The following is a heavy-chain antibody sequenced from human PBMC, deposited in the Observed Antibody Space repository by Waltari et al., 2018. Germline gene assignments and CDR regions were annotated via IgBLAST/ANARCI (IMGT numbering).Heavy chain of an antibody. V-gene: IGHV1-8*01. J-gene: IGHJ6*02. Sequence: QVHLLQSEAEVKKPGAAVTVSCKTYGYSLTSYEINWVRQATGKGLEWMGWMNPNSGDTDLAQKFQGRVSMTTNTSIGTAYMELSSLTTEDTAIYYCARGVGGGARGYYGMDVWGQGTTVTVS. CDR3: ARGVGGGARGYYGMDV. CDR2: MNPNSGDT. CDR1: GYSLTSYE. D-gene: IGHD1-26*01.